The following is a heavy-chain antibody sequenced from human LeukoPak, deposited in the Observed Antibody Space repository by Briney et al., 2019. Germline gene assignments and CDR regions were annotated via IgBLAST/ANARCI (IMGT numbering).Heavy chain of an antibody. CDR1: GFTVNRNY. D-gene: IGHD3-10*01. Sequence: GGSLRLSCAASGFTVNRNYMIWVRQAPGKGLECVSVIYSGGTTWYADSVKGRFTISRDTNTLYLQMDSLRAEDTAVYYCARKSDSLLVREGDCWGQGTLVTVSS. J-gene: IGHJ4*02. CDR3: ARKSDSLLVREGDC. CDR2: IYSGGTT. V-gene: IGHV3-66*01.